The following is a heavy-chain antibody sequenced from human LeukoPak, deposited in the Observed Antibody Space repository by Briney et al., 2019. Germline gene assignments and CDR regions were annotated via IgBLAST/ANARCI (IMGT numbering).Heavy chain of an antibody. Sequence: SETLSLTCTVSGGSISSYYWSWIRQPPGKGLEWIGYIYYSGSTNYNPSLKSRVTISVDTSKNQFSLKLSSVTAADTAVYYCARAHVDYYYYYMDVWGKGTTVTVSS. J-gene: IGHJ6*03. CDR2: IYYSGST. V-gene: IGHV4-59*08. CDR3: ARAHVDYYYYYMDV. CDR1: GGSISSYY.